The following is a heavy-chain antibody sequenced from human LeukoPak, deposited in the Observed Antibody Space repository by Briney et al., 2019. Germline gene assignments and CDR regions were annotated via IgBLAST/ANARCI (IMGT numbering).Heavy chain of an antibody. CDR3: AKEGMIRGVIDY. D-gene: IGHD3-10*01. CDR2: VHTSGST. Sequence: SETLSLTCTVSRASISPYYWTWIRQPAGKGLEWIGHVHTSGSTNYNPSLKSRVTMSIDTSTNQFSLKLNSLTAADTAVYYCAKEGMIRGVIDYWGQGALVTVSS. CDR1: RASISPYY. V-gene: IGHV4-4*07. J-gene: IGHJ4*02.